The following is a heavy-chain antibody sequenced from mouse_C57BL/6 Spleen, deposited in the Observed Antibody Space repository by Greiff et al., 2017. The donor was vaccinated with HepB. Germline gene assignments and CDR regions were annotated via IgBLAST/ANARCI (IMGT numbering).Heavy chain of an antibody. D-gene: IGHD2-12*01. Sequence: DVKLVESGGDLVKPGGSLKLSCAASGFTFSSYGMSWVRQTPDKRLEWVATISSGGSYTYYPDSVKGRFTISRDNAKNTLYLQMSSLKSEDTAMYYCARHGYSPAWFAYWGQGTLVTVSA. CDR3: ARHGYSPAWFAY. V-gene: IGHV5-6*02. CDR1: GFTFSSYG. CDR2: ISSGGSYT. J-gene: IGHJ3*01.